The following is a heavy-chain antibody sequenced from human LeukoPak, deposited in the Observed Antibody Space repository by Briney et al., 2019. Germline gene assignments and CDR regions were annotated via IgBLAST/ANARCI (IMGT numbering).Heavy chain of an antibody. CDR3: ATFELGTPFGFDY. V-gene: IGHV4-39*01. CDR2: IYYSGST. CDR1: GGSISSSSYY. J-gene: IGHJ4*02. D-gene: IGHD7-27*01. Sequence: SETLSLTCTVSGGSISSSSYYWGWLRQPPGKGLEWIGSIYYSGSTYYNPSLKSRVTISVDTSKNQFSLKLSSVTAADTAVYYCATFELGTPFGFDYWGQGTLVTVSS.